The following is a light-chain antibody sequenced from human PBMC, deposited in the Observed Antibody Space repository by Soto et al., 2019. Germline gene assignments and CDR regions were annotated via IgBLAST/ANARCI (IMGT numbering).Light chain of an antibody. CDR3: SSYTSSSTYV. V-gene: IGLV2-14*01. Sequence: QSARTQPASVSGSPGQSITISCTGTSSYVGGYNYVSWYQQHPGKAPKLMIYDVSNRPSGVSNRFSGSKSGNTASLTISGLQAEDEADYYCSSYTSSSTYVFGTGTKVTVL. CDR2: DVS. J-gene: IGLJ1*01. CDR1: SSYVGGYNY.